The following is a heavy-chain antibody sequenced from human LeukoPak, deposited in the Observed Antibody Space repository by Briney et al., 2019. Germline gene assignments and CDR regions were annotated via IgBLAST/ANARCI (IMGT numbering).Heavy chain of an antibody. V-gene: IGHV4-39*01. CDR2: MYYSGST. CDR1: GGSVSSSGYY. Sequence: PSETLSLTCTVSGGSVSSSGYYWAWIRQPPGKGLEWIGSMYYSGSTYYNPSLKRRVTISVDTSKNQFSLTLSSVTAADTAMYYCARQKVEDRAFDYWGQGTLVTVSS. J-gene: IGHJ4*02. D-gene: IGHD1-1*01. CDR3: ARQKVEDRAFDY.